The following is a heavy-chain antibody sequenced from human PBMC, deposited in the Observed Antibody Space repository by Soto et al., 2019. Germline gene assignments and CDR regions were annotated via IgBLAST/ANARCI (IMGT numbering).Heavy chain of an antibody. CDR1: GGSISSGDYY. Sequence: SETLSLTCTVSGGSISSGDYYWSWIRQPPGKGLEWIGYIYYSGSTYYNPSLKSRVTISVDTSKNQFSLKLSSVTAADTAVYYCARVLVAYCGGDCYSGFDLWGRGTLVT. CDR3: ARVLVAYCGGDCYSGFDL. V-gene: IGHV4-30-4*01. CDR2: IYYSGST. J-gene: IGHJ2*01. D-gene: IGHD2-21*02.